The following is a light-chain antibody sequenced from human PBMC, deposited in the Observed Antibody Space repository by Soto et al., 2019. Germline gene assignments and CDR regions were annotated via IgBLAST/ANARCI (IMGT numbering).Light chain of an antibody. V-gene: IGLV2-14*03. CDR2: DVS. J-gene: IGLJ1*01. CDR3: SSYTTSNTRQIV. Sequence: QSALTQPASVSGSPGQSITISCTGTSSDVGGYNYVSWYQHHPGKAPKLISYDVSNRPSGVSIRFSGSKSDNTASLTISGLQPEDQADYHCSSYTTSNTRQIVFGTGTKLTVL. CDR1: SSDVGGYNY.